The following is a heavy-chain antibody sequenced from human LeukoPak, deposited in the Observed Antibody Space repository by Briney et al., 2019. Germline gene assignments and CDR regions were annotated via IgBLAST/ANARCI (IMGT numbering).Heavy chain of an antibody. J-gene: IGHJ4*02. Sequence: PGGSLRLPCAASGFTFSSYSMNWVRQAPGKGLEWVSSISSSSSYIYYADSVKGRFTISRDNAKNSLYLQMNSLRAEDTAVYYCATPGYSSGWDDYYFDYWGQGTLVTVSS. CDR2: ISSSSSYI. CDR3: ATPGYSSGWDDYYFDY. CDR1: GFTFSSYS. D-gene: IGHD6-19*01. V-gene: IGHV3-21*01.